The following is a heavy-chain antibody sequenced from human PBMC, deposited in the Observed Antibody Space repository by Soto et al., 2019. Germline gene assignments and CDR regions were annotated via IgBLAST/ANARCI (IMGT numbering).Heavy chain of an antibody. CDR2: IHYSGST. D-gene: IGHD5-18*01. J-gene: IGHJ4*02. CDR1: GASINSGGHF. V-gene: IGHV4-31*03. CDR3: ARGFVETAMDFDY. Sequence: QVQLQESGPGLVKPSQTLSLACSVSGASINSGGHFWSWIRHLQGKGLEWIGYIHYSGSTYYNPSLNSSVVMSMDTSKNDFSLKLRSVTAADTAVFYCARGFVETAMDFDYWGQGVLVTVSS.